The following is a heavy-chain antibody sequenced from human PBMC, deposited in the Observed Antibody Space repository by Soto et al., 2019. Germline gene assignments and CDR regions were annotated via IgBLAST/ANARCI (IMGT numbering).Heavy chain of an antibody. V-gene: IGHV1-18*01. Sequence: GASVKVSCKASGYTFSSYGISWVRQAPGQGLEWMGWISAYNGNTKYAQRLQGRVTMTTDTSTSTAYMELRSLRSDDTAMYYCARDSPPVDYWGQGTLVTVSS. CDR2: ISAYNGNT. CDR3: ARDSPPVDY. J-gene: IGHJ4*02. CDR1: GYTFSSYG.